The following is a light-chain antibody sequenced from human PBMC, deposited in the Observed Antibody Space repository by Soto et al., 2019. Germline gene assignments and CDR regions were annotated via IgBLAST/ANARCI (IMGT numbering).Light chain of an antibody. J-gene: IGKJ1*01. CDR2: KAS. CDR1: QSISSW. V-gene: IGKV1-5*03. CDR3: QQYNSYSPT. Sequence: DIQMTQCPSTLSASVGDRVTITCRASQSISSWLAWYQQKPGKAPKLLIYKASSLESGVPSSFSGSGSGSEFTLTISSLQPDYFATYYCQQYNSYSPTFGQGTQVEIK.